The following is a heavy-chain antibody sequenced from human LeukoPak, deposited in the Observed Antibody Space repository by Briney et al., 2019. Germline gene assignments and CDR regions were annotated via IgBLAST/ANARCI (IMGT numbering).Heavy chain of an antibody. V-gene: IGHV3-21*01. Sequence: SGGSLRLSCAASGFTFSSYSMNWVRQAPGKGLEWVSSISSSSSYIYYADSVKGRFTISRDNAKNSLYLQMNSLRAEDTAVYYCARELLYYDSSGYVDYWGQGTLVTVSS. CDR2: ISSSSSYI. CDR1: GFTFSSYS. CDR3: ARELLYYDSSGYVDY. D-gene: IGHD3-22*01. J-gene: IGHJ4*02.